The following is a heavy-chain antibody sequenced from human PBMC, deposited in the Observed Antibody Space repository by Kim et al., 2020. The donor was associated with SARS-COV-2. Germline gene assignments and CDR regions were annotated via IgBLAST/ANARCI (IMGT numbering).Heavy chain of an antibody. J-gene: IGHJ3*02. CDR3: VKGMDYYDSSGYDAFDI. Sequence: VKGRFTISRDNSKNTLYLQMSSLRAEDTAVYYCVKGMDYYDSSGYDAFDIWGQGTIVTVSS. V-gene: IGHV3-64D*09. D-gene: IGHD3-22*01.